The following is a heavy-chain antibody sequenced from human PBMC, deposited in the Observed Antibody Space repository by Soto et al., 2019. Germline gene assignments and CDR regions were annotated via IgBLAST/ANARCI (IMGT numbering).Heavy chain of an antibody. CDR3: AKFSQSTVLSHFDY. Sequence: SLRLSCAASGFTFSSYAMSWVRQAPGKGLEWISAISGSGGSTYYADSVKGRFTISRDNSKNTLYLQMNSLRAEDTAVYYCAKFSQSTVLSHFDYWGQGTLVTVSS. CDR2: ISGSGGST. CDR1: GFTFSSYA. J-gene: IGHJ4*02. D-gene: IGHD4-4*01. V-gene: IGHV3-23*01.